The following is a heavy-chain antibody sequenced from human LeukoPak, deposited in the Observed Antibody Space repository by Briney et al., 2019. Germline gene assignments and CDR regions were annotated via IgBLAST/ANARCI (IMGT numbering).Heavy chain of an antibody. CDR2: ISYDGSNK. V-gene: IGHV3-30-3*01. J-gene: IGHJ3*02. CDR1: GFTFSSYA. Sequence: GRSLRLSCAASGFTFSSYAMHWVRQAPGKGLEWVAVISYDGSNKYYADSVKGRFTISRDNSKNTLYLQMNSLRAEDTAVYYCAKDGRAYGSGTSDAFDIWGQGTMVTVSS. D-gene: IGHD3-10*01. CDR3: AKDGRAYGSGTSDAFDI.